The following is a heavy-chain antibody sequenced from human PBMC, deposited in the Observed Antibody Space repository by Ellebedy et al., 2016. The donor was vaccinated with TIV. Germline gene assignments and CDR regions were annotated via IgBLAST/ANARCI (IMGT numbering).Heavy chain of an antibody. V-gene: IGHV3-33*01. J-gene: IGHJ6*02. D-gene: IGHD2-2*01. Sequence: GGSLRLSXAASGFTFSSYGMHWVRQAPGKGLEWVAVIWYDGSNKYYADSVKGRFTISRDNSKNTLYLQMNSLRAEDTAVYYCARELGYCSSTSCLSTGMDVWGQGTTVTVSS. CDR3: ARELGYCSSTSCLSTGMDV. CDR1: GFTFSSYG. CDR2: IWYDGSNK.